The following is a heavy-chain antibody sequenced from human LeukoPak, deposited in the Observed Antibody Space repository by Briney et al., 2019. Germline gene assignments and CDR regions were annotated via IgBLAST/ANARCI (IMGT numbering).Heavy chain of an antibody. CDR2: ISYDGSNK. CDR1: GFTFSSYA. Sequence: PGGSLRLSCAASGFTFSSYAMHWVRQAPGKGLEWVAVISYDGSNKYYADSVKGRFTISRDNSKNTLYLQMNSLRAEDTAVYYCAKDMMAVAGNQDYWGQGTLVSVSS. J-gene: IGHJ4*02. V-gene: IGHV3-30*04. D-gene: IGHD6-19*01. CDR3: AKDMMAVAGNQDY.